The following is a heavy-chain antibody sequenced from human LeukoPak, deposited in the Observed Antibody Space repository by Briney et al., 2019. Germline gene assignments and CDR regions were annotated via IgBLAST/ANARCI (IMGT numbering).Heavy chain of an antibody. CDR1: GGSFSNYY. Sequence: SETLSLTCAVYGGSFSNYYWSCIRQPPGKGLEWIGEINHSGSTNYNPSLKSRVTISVDTSKNQFSLKLSSVTAADTAVYYCAKGRQGGYSYGLTFDYWGQGTLVTVSS. J-gene: IGHJ4*02. CDR2: INHSGST. CDR3: AKGRQGGYSYGLTFDY. V-gene: IGHV4-34*01. D-gene: IGHD5-18*01.